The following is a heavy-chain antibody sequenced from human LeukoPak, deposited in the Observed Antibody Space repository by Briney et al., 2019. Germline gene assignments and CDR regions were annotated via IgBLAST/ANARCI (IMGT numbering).Heavy chain of an antibody. CDR3: ARCPPVFSSGYWGPYYYYMDV. Sequence: PSETLSLTCTVSGGSISSYYWNWIRQPAGKGLEWIGRIYTSGSTNYNPSLKSRVTMSVDTSKNQFSLKLSSVTAADTAVYYCARCPPVFSSGYWGPYYYYMDVWGKGTTVTVSS. V-gene: IGHV4-4*07. D-gene: IGHD3-22*01. CDR2: IYTSGST. J-gene: IGHJ6*03. CDR1: GGSISSYY.